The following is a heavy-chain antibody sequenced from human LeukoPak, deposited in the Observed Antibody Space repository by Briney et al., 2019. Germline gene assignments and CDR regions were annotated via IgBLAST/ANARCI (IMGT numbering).Heavy chain of an antibody. CDR1: GYTFTSYD. V-gene: IGHV1-8*03. D-gene: IGHD2-2*01. Sequence: ASVKVSCKASGYTFTSYDINWVRQATGQGLEWMGWMNPNSGNTGYAQKFQGRVTITRNTSISTAYVELSSLRSEDTAVYYCARALVPADDPAYYFDYWGQGTLVTVSS. J-gene: IGHJ4*02. CDR3: ARALVPADDPAYYFDY. CDR2: MNPNSGNT.